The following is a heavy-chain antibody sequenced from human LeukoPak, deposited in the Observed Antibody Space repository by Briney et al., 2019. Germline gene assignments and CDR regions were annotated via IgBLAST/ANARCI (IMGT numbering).Heavy chain of an antibody. J-gene: IGHJ4*02. V-gene: IGHV3-21*01. D-gene: IGHD6-19*01. CDR3: VAGTDFDY. CDR2: ISSTSSYI. Sequence: PGGSLRLSCAASGFTFSSYSMNWVRQAPGKGLEWVSSISSTSSYIYYADSVKGRFTISRDNAKNSLYLQMSSLRAEDTAVYWAVAGTDFDYWGQGTLVTVSS. CDR1: GFTFSSYS.